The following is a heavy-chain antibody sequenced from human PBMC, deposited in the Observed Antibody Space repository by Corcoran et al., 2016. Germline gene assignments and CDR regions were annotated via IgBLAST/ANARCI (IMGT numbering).Heavy chain of an antibody. V-gene: IGHV4-59*01. J-gene: IGHJ5*02. D-gene: IGHD1-7*01. CDR1: GGFISGYY. CDR3: AMGPNWDYISP. Sequence: QVQLQESGPGLVKPSETLSLTCTVSGGFISGYYWSWFRQPPGKGLELIGYIYSTGNTNYNPSLKSRVTISVDTFKNQFSLNLNSVIAADTAVYYCAMGPNWDYISPWGQGTLVTVSS. CDR2: IYSTGNT.